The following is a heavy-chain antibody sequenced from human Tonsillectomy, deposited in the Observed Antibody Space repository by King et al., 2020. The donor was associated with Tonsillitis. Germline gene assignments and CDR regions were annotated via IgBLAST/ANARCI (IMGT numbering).Heavy chain of an antibody. CDR1: GVVFSGYA. CDR3: ARGAADYGDPAFDF. V-gene: IGHV3-30*04. Sequence: VQLVESGGGVVQPGRSLRLSCAASGVVFSGYAMHWFRQAPGKGLEWGAIISYDGRIQYSAVSVKGRFTISRDNSKTTVYLQMNSLRSEDTAVSYCARGAADYGDPAFDFWGQGTLVTVSS. J-gene: IGHJ4*02. D-gene: IGHD4-17*01. CDR2: ISYDGRIQ.